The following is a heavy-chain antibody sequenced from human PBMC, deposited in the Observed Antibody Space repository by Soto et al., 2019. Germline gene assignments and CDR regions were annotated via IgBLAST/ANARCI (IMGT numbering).Heavy chain of an antibody. CDR3: ARDSQYSTSWQRFDS. Sequence: VASVKVSCKASGYTFTDYAISWVRQAPGRGLEWMGWVNTYNGNPNYAQIFQGRVTMTTDTSTDTAYMELRSLKSDDSAVYYCARDSQYSTSWQRFDSWGQGTLVTV. CDR1: GYTFTDYA. J-gene: IGHJ4*02. CDR2: VNTYNGNP. V-gene: IGHV1-18*01. D-gene: IGHD6-13*01.